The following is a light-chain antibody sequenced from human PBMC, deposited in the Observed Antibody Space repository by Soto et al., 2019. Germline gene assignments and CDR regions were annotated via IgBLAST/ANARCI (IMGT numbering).Light chain of an antibody. Sequence: DSQMPQSPSSLSASVGDRVTITCQASQDISNYLNWYQQKPGKAPKLLIYDASNLETGVPSRFSGSGSGTDFTFTISSLQPEDIESYYCQLYDNLPPLTFGGGTKVVIK. J-gene: IGKJ4*01. CDR1: QDISNY. CDR3: QLYDNLPPLT. CDR2: DAS. V-gene: IGKV1-33*01.